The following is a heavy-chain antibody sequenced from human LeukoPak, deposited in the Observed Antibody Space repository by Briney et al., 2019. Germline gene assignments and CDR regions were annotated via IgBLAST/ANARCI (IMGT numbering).Heavy chain of an antibody. D-gene: IGHD2-2*01. CDR1: GFTFSSYG. V-gene: IGHV3-33*01. CDR3: ARDGGYCSSTSCYEFDY. J-gene: IGHJ4*02. CDR2: IWYDGSNK. Sequence: GRSLRLSCAASGFTFSSYGMHWVRQAPGKGLEWVADIWYDGSNKYYADSVKGRFTISRDNSKNTLYLQMNSLRAEDTAVYYCARDGGYCSSTSCYEFDYWGQGTLVTVSS.